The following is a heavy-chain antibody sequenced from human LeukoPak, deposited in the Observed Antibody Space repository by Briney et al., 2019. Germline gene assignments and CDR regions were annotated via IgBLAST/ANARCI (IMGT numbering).Heavy chain of an antibody. V-gene: IGHV3-13*01. J-gene: IGHJ2*01. D-gene: IGHD6-13*01. CDR2: IGTAGEI. CDR3: ARPAYSSAWCSRYFDV. CDR1: GFTFNSYA. Sequence: GGSLRLSCAASGFTFNSYAMTWVREAPGKGREGGSGIGTAGEIYYPGSVKGRFTISRENAKNSLYLQMNSLRAADTAVYYCARPAYSSAWCSRYFDVWGRGTLVTVSS.